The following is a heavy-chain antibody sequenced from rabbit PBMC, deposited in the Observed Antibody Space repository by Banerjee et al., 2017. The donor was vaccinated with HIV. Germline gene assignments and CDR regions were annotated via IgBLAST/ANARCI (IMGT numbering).Heavy chain of an antibody. D-gene: IGHD1-1*01. Sequence: QSLEESGGDLVKPGASLTLTCTASGFSFSSGYYMCWVRQAPGKGLEWIACIYAGNNGGTYYASWTKGRFTISKTSSTTVTLQMTSLTAADTATYFCARDPDGSSGYNLWGQGTLVTVS. CDR2: IYAGNNGGT. V-gene: IGHV1S40*01. CDR3: ARDPDGSSGYNL. CDR1: GFSFSSGYY. J-gene: IGHJ4*01.